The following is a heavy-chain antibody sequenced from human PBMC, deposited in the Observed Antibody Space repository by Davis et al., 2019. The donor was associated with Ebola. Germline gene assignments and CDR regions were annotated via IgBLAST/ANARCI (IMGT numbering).Heavy chain of an antibody. CDR2: IIPILGIA. J-gene: IGHJ4*02. D-gene: IGHD4-23*01. CDR1: GGTFSSYA. CDR3: ARVKPDYGGNGAYFDY. Sequence: SVKVSCKASGGTFSSYAISWVRQAPGQGLEWMGRIIPILGIANYAQKFQGRVTITADESTSTAYMELSSPRSEDTAVYYCARVKPDYGGNGAYFDYWGQGTLVTVSS. V-gene: IGHV1-69*04.